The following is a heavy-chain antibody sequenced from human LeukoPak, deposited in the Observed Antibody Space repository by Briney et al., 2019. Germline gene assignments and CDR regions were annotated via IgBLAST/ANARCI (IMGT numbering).Heavy chain of an antibody. V-gene: IGHV3-30*03. Sequence: PGGSLSLSCAASGFTFSSYGMHWVRQAPGKGLEWVAVISYDGSNKYYADSVKGRFTISRDSSKNTLYLQMHSLTAEDTAVYYCARTSTAGGGYFDYWGQGTLVTVSS. CDR1: GFTFSSYG. J-gene: IGHJ4*02. CDR2: ISYDGSNK. CDR3: ARTSTAGGGYFDY. D-gene: IGHD2-15*01.